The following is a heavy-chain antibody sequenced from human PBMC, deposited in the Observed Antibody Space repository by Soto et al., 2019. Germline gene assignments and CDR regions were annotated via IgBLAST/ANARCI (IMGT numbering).Heavy chain of an antibody. D-gene: IGHD3-10*01. CDR3: ARDQDDGSGSPNYYYYYYMDV. CDR1: GFTFSSYA. CDR2: ISYNGSNK. J-gene: IGHJ6*03. V-gene: IGHV3-30*14. Sequence: GGSLRLSCAASGFTFSSYAMHWVRQAPGKGLEWVSAISYNGSNKYYADSVKGRFTISRDNSKNTLYLHMSSLRAEDMAVYYCARDQDDGSGSPNYYYYYYMDVWGKGTTVTVSS.